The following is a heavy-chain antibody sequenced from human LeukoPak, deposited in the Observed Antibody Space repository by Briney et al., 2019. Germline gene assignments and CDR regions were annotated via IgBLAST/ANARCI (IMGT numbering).Heavy chain of an antibody. CDR2: IRSKANSYAT. CDR3: TRLSNSFDY. J-gene: IGHJ4*02. CDR1: GFTFSGSA. Sequence: GGSLRLSCAACGFTFSGSAMHWVRQASGKGLEWVGRIRSKANSYATAYAASVKGRFTISRDDSKNTAYLQMNSLKTEDTAVYYCTRLSNSFDYWGQGTLVTVSS. D-gene: IGHD4-11*01. V-gene: IGHV3-73*01.